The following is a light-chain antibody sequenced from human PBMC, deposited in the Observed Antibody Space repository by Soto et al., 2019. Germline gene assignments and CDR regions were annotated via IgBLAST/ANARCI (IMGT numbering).Light chain of an antibody. J-gene: IGKJ5*01. V-gene: IGKV1-39*01. CDR2: AAS. Sequence: IQMTQSPSSLSASVGDRVTITCRASQNIMTYLTWYQQKTGKPPKLLIHAASSVQSGVPSRFSGSGSGTDVTLTISSMQPDDFATYYCQESYSTHSITFGQGTRLEIK. CDR1: QNIMTY. CDR3: QESYSTHSIT.